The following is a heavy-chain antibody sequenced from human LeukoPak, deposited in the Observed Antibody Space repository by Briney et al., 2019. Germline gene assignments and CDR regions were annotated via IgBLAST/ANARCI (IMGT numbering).Heavy chain of an antibody. CDR1: GYSFTSYR. J-gene: IGHJ3*02. V-gene: IGHV5-51*01. CDR2: IYPGDSDT. Sequence: GESLKISCKGSGYSFTSYRIGWVRQMPGKGLEWMGIIYPGDSDTRYSPSFQGQVTISADKSISTAYLQWSSLKASDTAMYYCARGYEDCSSTSCYGAFDIWGQGTMVTVSS. CDR3: ARGYEDCSSTSCYGAFDI. D-gene: IGHD2-2*01.